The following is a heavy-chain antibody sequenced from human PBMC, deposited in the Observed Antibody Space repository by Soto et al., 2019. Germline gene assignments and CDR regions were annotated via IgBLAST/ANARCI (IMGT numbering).Heavy chain of an antibody. CDR2: TYYRSKWFN. V-gene: IGHV6-1*01. CDR1: GDSVSSNSAA. J-gene: IGHJ4*02. Sequence: PSQTLSLTCAISGDSVSSNSAAWNWIRQSPSRGLEWLGRTYYRSKWFNDHAISVKSRIAINPDTSKNHYSLQLNSVTPDDTAVYYCARTLREHGVKYIDLWGQGTLVTVSS. D-gene: IGHD3-10*01. CDR3: ARTLREHGVKYIDL.